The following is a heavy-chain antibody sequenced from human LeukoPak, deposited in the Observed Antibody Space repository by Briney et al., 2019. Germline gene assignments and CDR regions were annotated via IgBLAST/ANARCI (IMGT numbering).Heavy chain of an antibody. D-gene: IGHD6-13*01. CDR3: ARQYSSSWYLFDY. J-gene: IGHJ4*02. V-gene: IGHV4-31*03. CDR1: GGSISSGGYY. Sequence: SETLSLTCTVSGGSISSGGYYWSWIRQHPGKGLEWIGYIYYSGNTYYNPSLKSRVTISVDTSKNQFSLKLSSVTAADTAVYYCARQYSSSWYLFDYWGQGTLVTVSS. CDR2: IYYSGNT.